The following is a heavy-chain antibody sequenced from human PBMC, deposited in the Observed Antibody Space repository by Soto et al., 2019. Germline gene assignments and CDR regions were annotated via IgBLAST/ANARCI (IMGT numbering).Heavy chain of an antibody. CDR2: IIPISETT. CDR3: ARSQGSSTSLEIYYDYYGRDV. J-gene: IGHJ6*02. Sequence: QVQLVQSGAEVQKPGSSVKVSCKASGGTFSSYAISWVRQAPGQGLEWMGGIIPISETTNYAQKFQGRVTITADESKSTAYMELSSLRSEDTAVYYCARSQGSSTSLEIYYDYYGRDVWGQGTTVTVSS. CDR1: GGTFSSYA. D-gene: IGHD2-2*01. V-gene: IGHV1-69*01.